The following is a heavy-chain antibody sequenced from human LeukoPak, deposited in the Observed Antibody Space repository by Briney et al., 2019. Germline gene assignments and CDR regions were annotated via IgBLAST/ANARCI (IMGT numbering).Heavy chain of an antibody. V-gene: IGHV1-69*13. J-gene: IGHJ6*03. Sequence: SVKVSCKASGGTFSSYAISWVRQAPGQGLEWMGGIIPIFGTANHAQKFQGRVTITADESTSTAYMELSSLRSEDTAVYYCARDLGDITMVRGVNNYYYYYMDVWGKGTTVTVSS. D-gene: IGHD3-10*01. CDR2: IIPIFGTA. CDR1: GGTFSSYA. CDR3: ARDLGDITMVRGVNNYYYYYMDV.